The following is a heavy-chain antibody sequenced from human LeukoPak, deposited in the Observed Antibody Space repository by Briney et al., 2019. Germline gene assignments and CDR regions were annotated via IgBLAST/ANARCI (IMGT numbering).Heavy chain of an antibody. CDR2: INEGGSEK. Sequence: PGGSLRLSCAASGFTFSNYWMSWVRQAPGKGLDWVAKINEGGSEKHHVDSVKGRFTISRDNAKNPLYLQMNGLRVEDTAVYYCARYDGYDLRYWGQGTLVTVSS. D-gene: IGHD5-12*01. CDR1: GFTFSNYW. J-gene: IGHJ4*02. V-gene: IGHV3-7*02. CDR3: ARYDGYDLRY.